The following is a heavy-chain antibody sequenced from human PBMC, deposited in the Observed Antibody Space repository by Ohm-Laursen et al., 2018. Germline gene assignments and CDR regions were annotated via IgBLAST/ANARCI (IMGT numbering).Heavy chain of an antibody. CDR2: MNPNSHNT. V-gene: IGHV1-8*02. Sequence: ASVKVSCKASGYTLTTYDITWVRQAAGQGPEWMGWMNPNSHNTGYARKFRGRVSMTSGSSISTAYMELYSLTSEDTATYYCARALGGYPISYYYGMDVWGQGTTVTVSS. CDR1: GYTLTTYD. CDR3: ARALGGYPISYYYGMDV. J-gene: IGHJ6*02. D-gene: IGHD7-27*01.